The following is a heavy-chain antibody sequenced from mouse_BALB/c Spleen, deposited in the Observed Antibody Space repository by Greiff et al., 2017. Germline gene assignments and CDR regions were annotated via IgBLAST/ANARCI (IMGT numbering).Heavy chain of an antibody. CDR1: GFSLTSYG. CDR2: IWAGGST. J-gene: IGHJ1*01. D-gene: IGHD1-2*01. CDR3: ARAALLRLYWYFDV. Sequence: VQLQQSGPGLVAPSQSLSITCTVSGFSLTSYGVHWVRQPPGKGLEWLGVIWAGGSTNYNSALMSRLSISKDNSKSQVFLKMNSLQTDDTAMYYCARAALLRLYWYFDVWGAGTTVTVSS. V-gene: IGHV2-9*02.